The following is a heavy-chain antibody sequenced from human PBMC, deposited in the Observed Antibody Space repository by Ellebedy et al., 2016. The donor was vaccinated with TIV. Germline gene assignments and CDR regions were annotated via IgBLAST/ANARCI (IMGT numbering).Heavy chain of an antibody. Sequence: GESLKISXAASGFTFSSYAMHWVRQAPGKGLEWVAVISYDGSNKYYADSVKGRFTISRDNSKNTLYLQMNSLRAEDTAVYYCARVGREWEVVWGQGTLVTVSS. D-gene: IGHD1-26*01. J-gene: IGHJ4*02. CDR1: GFTFSSYA. V-gene: IGHV3-30*14. CDR2: ISYDGSNK. CDR3: ARVGREWEVV.